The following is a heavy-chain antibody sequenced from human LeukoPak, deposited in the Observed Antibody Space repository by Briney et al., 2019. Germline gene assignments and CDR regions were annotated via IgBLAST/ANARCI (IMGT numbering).Heavy chain of an antibody. Sequence: PSETLSLTCAVSGGSISSINWWSWVRQPPGKGLEWIGEIYHSGSTNYNPSLKSRVTISVDRSKNQFSLSLNSVAAADTAVYYCARSGYDFGAFEIWGQGTMATVSS. CDR2: IYHSGST. J-gene: IGHJ3*02. CDR3: ARSGYDFGAFEI. CDR1: GGSISSINW. V-gene: IGHV4-4*02. D-gene: IGHD5-12*01.